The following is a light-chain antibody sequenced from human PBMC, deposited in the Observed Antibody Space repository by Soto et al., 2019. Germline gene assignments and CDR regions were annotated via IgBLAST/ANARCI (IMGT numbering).Light chain of an antibody. Sequence: DSDITQSRSTLSVSVGDRDTITCRASQSISSWLAWYQQKPGKAPKLLIYKASRLESGVPSRFSGSVSGTEFTLTISSLQPDDFATYYCQQYDSYPWTFGQGTKVDIK. J-gene: IGKJ1*01. CDR3: QQYDSYPWT. CDR1: QSISSW. V-gene: IGKV1-5*03. CDR2: KAS.